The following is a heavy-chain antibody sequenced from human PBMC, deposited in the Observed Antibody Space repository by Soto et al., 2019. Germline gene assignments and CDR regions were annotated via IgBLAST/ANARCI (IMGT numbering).Heavy chain of an antibody. Sequence: SETLSLTCTVSGGSISSGGYYWSWIRQHPGKGLEWIGYIYYSGSTYYNPSLKSRVTISVDTSKNQFSLKLSSVTAADTAVYYCARVLGSSDFYGSGSYGLDHWGQGTLVTVS. V-gene: IGHV4-31*03. J-gene: IGHJ4*02. D-gene: IGHD3-10*01. CDR3: ARVLGSSDFYGSGSYGLDH. CDR2: IYYSGST. CDR1: GGSISSGGYY.